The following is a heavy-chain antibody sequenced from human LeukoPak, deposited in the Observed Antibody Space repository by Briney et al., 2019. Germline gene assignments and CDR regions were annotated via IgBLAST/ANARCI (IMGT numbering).Heavy chain of an antibody. CDR2: IYYSGST. CDR3: AAEWTGGYSYGGAGGY. J-gene: IGHJ4*02. CDR1: GGSISSSSYY. D-gene: IGHD5-18*01. V-gene: IGHV4-39*01. Sequence: PSETLSLTCTVSGGSISSSSYYWGWIRQPPGKGLEWIGSIYYSGSTYYNPSLKSRVTISVDTSKNQFSLKLSSVTAADTAVYYCAAEWTGGYSYGGAGGYWGQGTLVTVSS.